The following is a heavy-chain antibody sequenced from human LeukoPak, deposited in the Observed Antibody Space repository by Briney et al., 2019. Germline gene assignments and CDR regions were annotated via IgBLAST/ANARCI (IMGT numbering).Heavy chain of an antibody. V-gene: IGHV1-2*04. D-gene: IGHD2-2*01. CDR2: INPNSGGT. CDR1: GYTFTGYY. Sequence: ASVKVSCKASGYTFTGYYMHWVRQAPGQGLEWMGWINPNSGGTNYAQKFQGWVTMTRDTSISTAYMELGRLRSDDTAVYYCARDQGYCSSTSRDAFDIWGQGTMVTVSS. CDR3: ARDQGYCSSTSRDAFDI. J-gene: IGHJ3*02.